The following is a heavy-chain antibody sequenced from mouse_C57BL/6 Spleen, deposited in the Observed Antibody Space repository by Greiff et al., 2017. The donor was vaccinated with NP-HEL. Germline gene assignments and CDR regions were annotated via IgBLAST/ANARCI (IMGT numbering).Heavy chain of an antibody. CDR2: INPNNGGT. V-gene: IGHV1-18*01. J-gene: IGHJ1*03. CDR3: ARDYDGYSGTFDV. CDR1: GYTFTDYN. Sequence: VQLQQSGPELVKPGASVKIPCKASGYTFTDYNMDWVKQSHGKSLEWIGDINPNNGGTIYNQKFKGKATLTVDKSSSTAYMELRSLTSEDTAVYYCARDYDGYSGTFDVWGTGTTVTVSS. D-gene: IGHD2-3*01.